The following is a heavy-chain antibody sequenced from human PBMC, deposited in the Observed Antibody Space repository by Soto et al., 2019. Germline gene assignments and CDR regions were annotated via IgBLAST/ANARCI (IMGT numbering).Heavy chain of an antibody. CDR3: ARGGVDVVATSAFDY. CDR1: GATYSTSA. D-gene: IGHD5-12*01. Sequence: SVKVSCRASGATYSTSAISWVRQAPGQGLEWMGGINPILGTPDYAHKFQGRVTITADESTSTVYMELGSLRSEDTALYFCARGGVDVVATSAFDYWGQGTLVTVSS. V-gene: IGHV1-69*13. CDR2: INPILGTP. J-gene: IGHJ4*02.